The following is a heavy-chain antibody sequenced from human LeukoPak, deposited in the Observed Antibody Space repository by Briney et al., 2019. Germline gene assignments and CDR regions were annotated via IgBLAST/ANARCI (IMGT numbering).Heavy chain of an antibody. D-gene: IGHD3-3*01. V-gene: IGHV4-34*01. CDR2: INHSGST. J-gene: IGHJ4*02. Sequence: ASETLSLTCAVYGGSFSGYYWSWIRQPPGKGLEWIGEINHSGSTNYNPSLKSRVTISVDTSKNQFSLKLSSVTAADTAVYYCARRVSVYYDFWSGYYFDYWGQGTLVTVSS. CDR3: ARRVSVYYDFWSGYYFDY. CDR1: GGSFSGYY.